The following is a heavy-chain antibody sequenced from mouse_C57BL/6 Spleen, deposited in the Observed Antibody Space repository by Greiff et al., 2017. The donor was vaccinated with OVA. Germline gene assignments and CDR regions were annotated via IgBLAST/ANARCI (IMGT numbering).Heavy chain of an antibody. CDR1: GYTFTSYW. V-gene: IGHV1-64*01. CDR2: IHPNSGST. J-gene: IGHJ3*01. CDR3: ARSPYDYDQAWFAY. D-gene: IGHD2-4*01. Sequence: QVQLQQPGAELVKPGASVKLSCKASGYTFTSYWMHWVKQRPGQGLEWIGMIHPNSGSTNYNEKFKSKATLTVDKSSSTAYMQLSSLTSEDSAVYYCARSPYDYDQAWFAYWGQGTLVTVSA.